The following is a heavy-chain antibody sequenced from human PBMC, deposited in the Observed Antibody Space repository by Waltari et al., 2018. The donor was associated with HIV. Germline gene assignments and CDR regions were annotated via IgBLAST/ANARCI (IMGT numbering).Heavy chain of an antibody. Sequence: EVQLVESGGGLVQPGGSLRLSCAASGFTFSSYEMNWVRQAPGKGVEWVSYISSSGGTIYYADAVKGRFTISRDNAKRTLYLQMNSLRAEDTAVYYCAREKAVVADYWGQGTLVTVSS. CDR2: ISSSGGTI. J-gene: IGHJ4*02. CDR1: GFTFSSYE. V-gene: IGHV3-48*03. D-gene: IGHD2-15*01. CDR3: AREKAVVADY.